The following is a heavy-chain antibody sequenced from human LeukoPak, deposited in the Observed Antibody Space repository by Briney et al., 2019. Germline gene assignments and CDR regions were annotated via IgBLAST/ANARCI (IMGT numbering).Heavy chain of an antibody. CDR1: GYTFTGYY. CDR2: INPNSGGT. Sequence: ASVKVSCKASGYTFTGYYMHWVRQAPGQGLEWMGWINPNSGGTNYAQKFQGRVTMTRDTSISTAYMELSRLRSDDTAVYYCARVVGVGATKGSFDYWGQGTLVTVSS. CDR3: ARVVGVGATKGSFDY. J-gene: IGHJ4*02. D-gene: IGHD1-26*01. V-gene: IGHV1-2*02.